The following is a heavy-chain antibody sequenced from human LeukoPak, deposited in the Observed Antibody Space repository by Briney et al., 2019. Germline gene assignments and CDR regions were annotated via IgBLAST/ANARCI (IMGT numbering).Heavy chain of an antibody. CDR2: INHSGST. D-gene: IGHD3-16*01. Sequence: SETLSLTCAVYGGSFSGYYWSWIRQPPGKGLEWIGEINHSGSTNYNPSLKSRVTISVDTSKNQFSLKLSSVTAADTAVYYCARFITFGGVPPYYFDYWGQGTLVTVSS. CDR3: ARFITFGGVPPYYFDY. CDR1: GGSFSGYY. J-gene: IGHJ4*02. V-gene: IGHV4-34*01.